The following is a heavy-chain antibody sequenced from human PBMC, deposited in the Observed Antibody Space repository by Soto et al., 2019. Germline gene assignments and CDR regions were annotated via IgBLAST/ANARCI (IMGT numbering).Heavy chain of an antibody. J-gene: IGHJ4*02. D-gene: IGHD3-22*01. CDR2: ISYDGSNE. CDR1: GFIFNSYG. CDR3: AKDTYYHDSSGYYVFDY. Sequence: QVQLVESGGAVVQPGRSLRLSCEASGFIFNSYGMHWVRQAPGKGLEWVAHISYDGSNEHYVDSVKGRFTISRDNSKNTVYLQRNSLRAEDTAVYYCAKDTYYHDSSGYYVFDYWGQGTLVTVSP. V-gene: IGHV3-30*18.